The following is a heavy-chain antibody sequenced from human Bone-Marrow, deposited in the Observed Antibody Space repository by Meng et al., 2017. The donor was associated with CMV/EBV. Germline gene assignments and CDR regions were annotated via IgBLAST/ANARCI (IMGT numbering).Heavy chain of an antibody. D-gene: IGHD2-2*01. Sequence: ASVKVSCKASGYTFTGYNIHWVRQAPGAGLEWMGWINPNTGDARYAPSFQGRVTLTSDTSISTAYMELSRLQSDDTAVYYCARDCSSASCYFFPWGQGQMVHVAS. CDR1: GYTFTGYN. J-gene: IGHJ3*01. V-gene: IGHV1-2*02. CDR3: ARDCSSASCYFFP. CDR2: INPNTGDA.